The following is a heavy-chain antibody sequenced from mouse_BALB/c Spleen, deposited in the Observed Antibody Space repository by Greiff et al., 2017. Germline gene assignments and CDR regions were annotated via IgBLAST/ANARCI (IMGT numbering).Heavy chain of an antibody. CDR2: ILPGSGST. CDR3: ARTDYYGNSYAMDY. D-gene: IGHD2-1*01. V-gene: IGHV1-9*01. CDR1: GYTFSSYW. Sequence: VQLQESGAELMKPGASVKISCKATGYTFSSYWIEWVKQRPGHGLEWIGEILPGSGSTNYNEKFKGKATFTADTSSNTAYMQLSSLTSEDSAVYYCARTDYYGNSYAMDYWGQGTSVTVSS. J-gene: IGHJ4*01.